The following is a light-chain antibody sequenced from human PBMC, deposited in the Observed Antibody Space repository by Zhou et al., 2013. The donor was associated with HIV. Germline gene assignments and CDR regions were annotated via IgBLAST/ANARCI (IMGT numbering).Light chain of an antibody. Sequence: DIQMTQSPSTLSASVGDSVTITCRASQSISNWLAWYQQKPGKAPKLLIYAASSLQSGVPSRFSGSGSGTDFTLTISSLQPEDFATYSCQQANSFPWTFGQGTKVEFK. J-gene: IGKJ1*01. V-gene: IGKV1-12*02. CDR1: QSISNW. CDR2: AAS. CDR3: QQANSFPWT.